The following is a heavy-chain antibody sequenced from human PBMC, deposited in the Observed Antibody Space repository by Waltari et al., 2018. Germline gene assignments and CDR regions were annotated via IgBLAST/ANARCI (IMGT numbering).Heavy chain of an antibody. CDR3: AREGDDAFDI. V-gene: IGHV4-59*01. D-gene: IGHD3-16*01. CDR2: SDYSGST. CDR1: GGYISSYY. Sequence: QVQLQESGPGLVKPSETLSLTCPVYGGYISSYYWSWIRKPPGKGLEWIGYSDYSGSTNSNPSLNIRVTISVDTSKNQFSLKLSSVTAADTAVYYCAREGDDAFDIWGQGTMVTVSS. J-gene: IGHJ3*02.